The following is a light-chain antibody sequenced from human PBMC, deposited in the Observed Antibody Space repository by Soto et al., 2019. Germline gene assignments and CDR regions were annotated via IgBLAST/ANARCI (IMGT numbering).Light chain of an antibody. J-gene: IGKJ1*01. V-gene: IGKV3-11*01. CDR2: DAS. Sequence: EIVLTQSPATLSLSPGERATLSCRASQSVSSYLAWYQQKPGQAPRLLIYDASNRATGIPARFSGSGSGTDFILTTSSLEPEDFAVYYCQQRSNWPPSTFGQGTKVEIK. CDR1: QSVSSY. CDR3: QQRSNWPPST.